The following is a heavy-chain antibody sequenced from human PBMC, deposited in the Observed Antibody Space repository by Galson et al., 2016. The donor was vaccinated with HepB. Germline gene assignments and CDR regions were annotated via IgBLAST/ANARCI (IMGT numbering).Heavy chain of an antibody. CDR3: ARDLYCSGGSCYRGRGMDV. V-gene: IGHV4-61*01. Sequence: SETLSLTCTVSGGSVSSGSYYWSWIRQPPGKGLEWIGYMYYSGSTNYNPSLKSRVNISVDTSKNQFSLKLSPVTAADTAVYYCARDLYCSGGSCYRGRGMDVWGQGTTVTVSS. D-gene: IGHD2-15*01. CDR2: MYYSGST. CDR1: GGSVSSGSYY. J-gene: IGHJ6*02.